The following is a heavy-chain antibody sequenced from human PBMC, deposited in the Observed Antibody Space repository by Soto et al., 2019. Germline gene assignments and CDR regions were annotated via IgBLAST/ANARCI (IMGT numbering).Heavy chain of an antibody. Sequence: SETLSLTCSVSGGSINSGDYYWSWIRQSPGKGLEWIGYIYYSGSTYYNPSLKSRSTISIDTSKNQFFLDVDSVTAADTAVYFCARLYTGYEAFDYWGQGTLVTVSS. V-gene: IGHV4-30-4*01. CDR3: ARLYTGYEAFDY. J-gene: IGHJ4*02. CDR1: GGSINSGDYY. CDR2: IYYSGST. D-gene: IGHD5-12*01.